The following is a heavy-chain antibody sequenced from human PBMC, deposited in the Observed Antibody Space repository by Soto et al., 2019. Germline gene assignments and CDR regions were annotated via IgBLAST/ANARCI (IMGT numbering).Heavy chain of an antibody. V-gene: IGHV3-48*02. CDR2: ISSSSSTI. Sequence: PGGSLRLSCAASGFTFSSYSMNWVRQAPGKGLEWVSYISSSSSTIYYADSVKGRFTISRDNAKNSLYLQMNSLRDEDTAVYYCARDIAALLWYNWIYYGMDVWGQGTTVTVSS. CDR1: GFTFSSYS. CDR3: ARDIAALLWYNWIYYGMDV. D-gene: IGHD1-20*01. J-gene: IGHJ6*02.